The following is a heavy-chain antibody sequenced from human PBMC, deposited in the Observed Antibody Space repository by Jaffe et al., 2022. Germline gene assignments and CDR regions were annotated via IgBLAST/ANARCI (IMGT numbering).Heavy chain of an antibody. V-gene: IGHV1-46*01. CDR3: ARDRDNYYDSTCFDY. D-gene: IGHD3-22*01. CDR1: GYTFTSYY. J-gene: IGHJ4*02. Sequence: QVQLVQSGAEVKKPGASVKVSCKASGYTFTSYYMHWVRQAPGQGLEWMGIINPSGGSTSYAQKFQGRVTMTRDTSTSTVYMELSSLRSEDTAVYYCARDRDNYYDSTCFDYWGQGTLVTVSS. CDR2: INPSGGST.